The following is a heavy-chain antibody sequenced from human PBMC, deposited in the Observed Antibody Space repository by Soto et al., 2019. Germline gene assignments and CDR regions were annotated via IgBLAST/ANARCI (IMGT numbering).Heavy chain of an antibody. CDR1: GYNFAGYW. V-gene: IGHV5-51*01. Sequence: PGESLKISCKGSGYNFAGYWIAWVRQMPGKGLELMGIIYPSDSDTRYRSSFQGQVTISADKSISSAYLQWSSLRASDTAMYYCARGGVSTRTFDYWGQGTPVTVS. CDR3: ARGGVSTRTFDY. CDR2: IYPSDSDT. J-gene: IGHJ4*02. D-gene: IGHD3-3*01.